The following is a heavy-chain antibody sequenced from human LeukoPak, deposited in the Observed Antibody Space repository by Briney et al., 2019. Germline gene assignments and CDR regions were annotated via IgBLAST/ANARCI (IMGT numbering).Heavy chain of an antibody. CDR1: GYTFTSYG. V-gene: IGHV1-18*01. CDR3: ATSGYDILTGYYPAFDY. D-gene: IGHD3-9*01. CDR2: ISGYNGNA. Sequence: ASVKVSCKASGYTFTSYGISWVRQAPGQGLEWMGWISGYNGNANYAQKLQGRVTMTTDTSTSTAYMELRSLRSDDTAVYYCATSGYDILTGYYPAFDYWGQGTLVTVSS. J-gene: IGHJ4*02.